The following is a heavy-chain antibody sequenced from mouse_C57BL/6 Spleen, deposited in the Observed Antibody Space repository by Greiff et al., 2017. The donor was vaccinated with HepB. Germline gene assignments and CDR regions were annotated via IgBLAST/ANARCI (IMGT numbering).Heavy chain of an antibody. Sequence: VQLQQSGAELVRPGSSVKLSCKASGYTFTSYWMHWVKQRPIQGLEWIGNIDPSDSETHYNQKFKDKATLTVDKSSSTAYMQLSSLTSEDSAVYYCARRSSGSFAYWGQGTLVTVSA. CDR3: ARRSSGSFAY. V-gene: IGHV1-52*01. CDR1: GYTFTSYW. J-gene: IGHJ3*01. CDR2: IDPSDSET. D-gene: IGHD3-2*02.